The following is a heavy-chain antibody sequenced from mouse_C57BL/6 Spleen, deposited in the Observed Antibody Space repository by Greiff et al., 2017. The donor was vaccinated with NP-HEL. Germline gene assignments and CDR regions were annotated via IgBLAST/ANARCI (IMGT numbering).Heavy chain of an antibody. J-gene: IGHJ3*01. CDR1: GFNIKDDY. D-gene: IGHD3-2*02. CDR2: IDPENGDT. Sequence: EVQLVESGAELVRPGASVKLSCTASGFNIKDDYMHWVKQRPERGLEWIGWIDPENGDTEYAWKFKGKATITADTSSNTAYLQLSILTSADTAVYFCTSQLRLPFAYWGQGTLVTVSA. V-gene: IGHV14-4*01. CDR3: TSQLRLPFAY.